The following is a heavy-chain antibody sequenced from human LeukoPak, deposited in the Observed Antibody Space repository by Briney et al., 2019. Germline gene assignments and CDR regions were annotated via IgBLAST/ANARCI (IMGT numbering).Heavy chain of an antibody. CDR1: GFTFSSYG. CDR3: AKDRITIFGALDV. D-gene: IGHD3-3*01. Sequence: PGGSLRLSCAASGFTFSSYGMHWVRQAPGKGLEWVAVISYDGSNKYYADSVKGRFTISRDNSKNTLYLQMNSLRAEDTAVYCCAKDRITIFGALDVWGQGTAVTVSS. V-gene: IGHV3-30*18. J-gene: IGHJ6*02. CDR2: ISYDGSNK.